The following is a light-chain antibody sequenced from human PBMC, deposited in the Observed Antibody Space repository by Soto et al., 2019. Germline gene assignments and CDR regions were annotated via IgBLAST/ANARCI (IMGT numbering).Light chain of an antibody. V-gene: IGKV3-20*01. J-gene: IGKJ5*01. Sequence: EVVLTQSPGTLSLSRGERAALSYRASERIYSAYLGWYQQKPGQAPRLLIYGTSSRATGIPDRFSGSGSGTDFTLTISRLEPEDFAVYYCQQYGNSPITFGQGTRLVMK. CDR3: QQYGNSPIT. CDR2: GTS. CDR1: ERIYSAY.